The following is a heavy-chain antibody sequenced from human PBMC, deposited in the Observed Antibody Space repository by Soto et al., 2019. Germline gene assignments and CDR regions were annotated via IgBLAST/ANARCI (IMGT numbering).Heavy chain of an antibody. J-gene: IGHJ4*02. D-gene: IGHD1-26*01. CDR3: ARGSGSWGDYFDY. CDR1: GGSISSYY. Sequence: PSETLSLTCTVSGGSISSYYWSWVRQPPGKGLEWIGYIYYSGSTNYNPSLKSRVTISVDTSKNQFSLKLSSVTAADTAVYYCARGSGSWGDYFDYWGQGTLVTVSS. V-gene: IGHV4-59*01. CDR2: IYYSGST.